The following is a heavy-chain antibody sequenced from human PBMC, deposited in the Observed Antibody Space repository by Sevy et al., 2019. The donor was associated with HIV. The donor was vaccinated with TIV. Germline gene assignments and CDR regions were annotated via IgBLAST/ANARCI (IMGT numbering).Heavy chain of an antibody. Sequence: GGSLRLSCAASGFTFSSYSMNWVRQAPGKGLEWVSSISSSSSYIYYADSVKGRFTISRDNVKNSLYLQMNSLRAEDTAVYYCARASAGNDFWSGPKGWFDPWGQGTLVTVSS. V-gene: IGHV3-21*01. CDR2: ISSSSSYI. J-gene: IGHJ5*02. CDR1: GFTFSSYS. D-gene: IGHD3-3*01. CDR3: ARASAGNDFWSGPKGWFDP.